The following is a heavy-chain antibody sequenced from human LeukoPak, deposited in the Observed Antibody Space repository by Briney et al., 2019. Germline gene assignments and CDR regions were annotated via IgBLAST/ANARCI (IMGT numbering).Heavy chain of an antibody. Sequence: TGGSLRLSCAASGFTFSSYSMNWVRQAPGKGLEWVSSISSSSSYIYYADSVKGRFTISRDNAKNSLYLQMNSLRAEDTAVYYCARGVYSGSYYVDYWGQGTLVTVSS. D-gene: IGHD1-26*01. CDR3: ARGVYSGSYYVDY. J-gene: IGHJ4*02. CDR2: ISSSSSYI. V-gene: IGHV3-21*01. CDR1: GFTFSSYS.